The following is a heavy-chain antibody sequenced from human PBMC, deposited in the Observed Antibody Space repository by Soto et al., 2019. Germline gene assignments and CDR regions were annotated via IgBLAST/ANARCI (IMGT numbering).Heavy chain of an antibody. Sequence: QVQLVQSGAEVKKPGASVKVSCKASGYTFTSYDINWVRQATGQGLEWMGWMNPNSGNTGYAQKLQGRVTMTRNTAISTAYLGLSSLRSEAPAVYYCAGEAAGPGNAYWGQGTLVTVSS. J-gene: IGHJ4*02. CDR3: AGEAAGPGNAY. CDR1: GYTFTSYD. D-gene: IGHD6-13*01. CDR2: MNPNSGNT. V-gene: IGHV1-8*01.